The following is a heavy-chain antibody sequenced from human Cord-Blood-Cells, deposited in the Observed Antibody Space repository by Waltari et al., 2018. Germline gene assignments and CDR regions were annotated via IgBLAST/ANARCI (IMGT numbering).Heavy chain of an antibody. CDR1: GYTFTGYY. D-gene: IGHD2-21*02. V-gene: IGHV1-2*02. CDR3: ASLEVTMGDY. Sequence: QVQLVQSGAEVKKPGASVKVSCKASGYTFTGYYMHWVRQAPGQGLEWMGWINPNSGGTNYAKKFQGRVTMTRDTSISAAYMELSRLRSDDTAVYYCASLEVTMGDYWGQGTLVTVSS. J-gene: IGHJ4*02. CDR2: INPNSGGT.